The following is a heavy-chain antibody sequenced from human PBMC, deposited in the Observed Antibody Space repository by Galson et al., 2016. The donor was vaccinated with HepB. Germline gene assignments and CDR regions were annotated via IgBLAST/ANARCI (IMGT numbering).Heavy chain of an antibody. CDR2: ISFDGSDR. J-gene: IGHJ5*02. V-gene: IGHV3-30*18. CDR3: AKDFSPPHYETSGEPNWLDP. CDR1: GFSFSSSG. Sequence: SLRLSCAASGFSFSSSGMHWARQAPGKGPEWVSVISFDGSDRYYADSVKGRFSISRDNSKNTLYLQMNSLRPEDTAVYYCAKDFSPPHYETSGEPNWLDPWGQGTLVTVSS. D-gene: IGHD3-22*01.